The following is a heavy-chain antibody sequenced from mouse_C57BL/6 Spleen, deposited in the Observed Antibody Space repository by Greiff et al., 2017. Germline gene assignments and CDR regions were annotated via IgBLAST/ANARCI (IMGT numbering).Heavy chain of an antibody. D-gene: IGHD1-1*01. Sequence: EVQRVESGGGLVQSGRSLRLSCATSGFTFSDFYMEWVRQAPGKGLEWIAASRNKANDNTTEYRASVKGRFIVSRDTSQSILYRQMNALRAEDSAIYYCARDAPSPYYYGSSYGAMDYWGQGTSVTVSS. J-gene: IGHJ4*01. CDR2: SRNKANDNTT. V-gene: IGHV7-1*01. CDR3: ARDAPSPYYYGSSYGAMDY. CDR1: GFTFSDFY.